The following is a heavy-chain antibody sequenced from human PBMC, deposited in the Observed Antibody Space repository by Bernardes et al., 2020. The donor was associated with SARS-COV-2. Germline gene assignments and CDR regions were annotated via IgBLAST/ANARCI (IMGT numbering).Heavy chain of an antibody. Sequence: GGSLRLSCAASGFTFSSFWMHWVRQVPGKGLVWVSRINSNDGNSTSYADSVKGRFTISRDNAKNTLYLQMNSLRVEDTGVYYCARDSVWLDPWGQGTLVTVSS. CDR2: INSNDGNST. J-gene: IGHJ5*02. CDR1: GFTFSSFW. CDR3: ARDSVWLDP. V-gene: IGHV3-74*01.